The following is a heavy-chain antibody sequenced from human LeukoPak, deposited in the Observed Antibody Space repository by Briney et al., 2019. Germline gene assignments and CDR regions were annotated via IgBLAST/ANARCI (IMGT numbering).Heavy chain of an antibody. CDR2: ISSGRDTI. Sequence: GGSLRLSCAASGFTFSSYEMNWVRQAPGKGLEWVSYISSGRDTIYYADSAKGRFTISRDNAKNSLYLQMNSLRADDTAVYYCVRDQGGSSSHWGQGTLVTVSS. CDR3: VRDQGGSSSH. D-gene: IGHD6-6*01. J-gene: IGHJ4*02. CDR1: GFTFSSYE. V-gene: IGHV3-48*03.